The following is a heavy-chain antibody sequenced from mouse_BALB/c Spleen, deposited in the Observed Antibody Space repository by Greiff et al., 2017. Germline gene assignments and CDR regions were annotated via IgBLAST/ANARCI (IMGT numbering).Heavy chain of an antibody. CDR1: GFTFSSYA. J-gene: IGHJ1*01. V-gene: IGHV5-6-5*01. Sequence: EVHLVESGGGLVKPGGSLKLSCAASGFTFSSYAMSWVRQTPEKRLEWVASISSGGSTYYPDSVKGRFTISRDNARNILYLQMSSLRSEDTAMYYCARGGYPSYWYFDVWGAGTTVTVSS. D-gene: IGHD1-2*01. CDR2: ISSGGST. CDR3: ARGGYPSYWYFDV.